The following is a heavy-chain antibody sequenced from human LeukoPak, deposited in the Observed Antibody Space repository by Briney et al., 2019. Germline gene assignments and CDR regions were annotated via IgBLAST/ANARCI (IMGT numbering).Heavy chain of an antibody. V-gene: IGHV4-34*01. D-gene: IGHD5-24*01. J-gene: IGHJ4*02. CDR1: GGSFSGYY. CDR2: INHSGST. Sequence: PSETLSLTCAVYGGSFSGYYWSWIRQPPGKGLEWIGEINHSGSTNYNPSLKSRVTISVDTSKNQFSLKLSSVTAADTAVYYCARGQRRDGYNQGVTQWGQGTLVTVSS. CDR3: ARGQRRDGYNQGVTQ.